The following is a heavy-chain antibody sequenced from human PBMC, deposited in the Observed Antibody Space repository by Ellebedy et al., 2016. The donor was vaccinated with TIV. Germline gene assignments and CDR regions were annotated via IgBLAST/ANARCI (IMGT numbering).Heavy chain of an antibody. Sequence: MPSETLSLTCTVSGVPTSSTEYYWGWTRQSPGKGLDWIGTLDYDGSTSYNPSPRSRVSISVATSKSQLSLKLSSLTATDAAVYYCARLRPTGTVGRGYFDHWGQGSLVTVSS. V-gene: IGHV4-39*01. CDR1: GVPTSSTEYY. J-gene: IGHJ4*02. CDR2: LDYDGST. D-gene: IGHD3-22*01. CDR3: ARLRPTGTVGRGYFDH.